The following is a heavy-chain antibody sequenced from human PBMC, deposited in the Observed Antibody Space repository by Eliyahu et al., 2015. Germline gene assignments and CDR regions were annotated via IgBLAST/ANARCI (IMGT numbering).Heavy chain of an antibody. D-gene: IGHD5-12*01. J-gene: IGHJ4*02. CDR2: ISGSGGST. V-gene: IGHV3-23*01. Sequence: EVQLLESGGGLVQPGGSLRLSCAASGFTFSSXAXSWVRQAPGKGLEWVSAISGSGGSTYYADSVKGRFTISRDNSKNTLYLQMNSLRAEDTAVYYCAKDSFLGREYIVATIYAYWGQGTLVTVSS. CDR1: GFTFSSXA. CDR3: AKDSFLGREYIVATIYAY.